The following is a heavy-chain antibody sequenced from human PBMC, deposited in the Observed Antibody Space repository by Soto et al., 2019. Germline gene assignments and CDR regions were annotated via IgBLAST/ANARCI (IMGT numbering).Heavy chain of an antibody. CDR2: IYWDDDK. Sequence: QITLKESGPTLVKPTQTLTLTCTFSGFSLNTNGVGVGWIRQPPGKALEWLALIYWDDDKLYSPSLKRRLTITKDTSKNQVVLTMTNMDPVDTATYYCAHRPPPVYYYYAMDVWGQGTTVTVSS. CDR1: GFSLNTNGVG. V-gene: IGHV2-5*02. J-gene: IGHJ6*02. CDR3: AHRPPPVYYYYAMDV.